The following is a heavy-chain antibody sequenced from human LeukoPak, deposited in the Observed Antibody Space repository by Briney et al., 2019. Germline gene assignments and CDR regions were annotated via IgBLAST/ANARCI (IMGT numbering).Heavy chain of an antibody. J-gene: IGHJ6*02. CDR2: ISGNGGRT. CDR1: GFTFTTYA. Sequence: PGGSLRLSCTASGFTFTTYAMSWVRQAPGKGLEWVSTISGNGGRTYYEDSVKGRFTIPRDNSKNTLYLQVSSLRAEDTALYYCAKVRGNSGYGVMDVWGQGTTVTVSS. CDR3: AKVRGNSGYGVMDV. V-gene: IGHV3-23*01. D-gene: IGHD5-12*01.